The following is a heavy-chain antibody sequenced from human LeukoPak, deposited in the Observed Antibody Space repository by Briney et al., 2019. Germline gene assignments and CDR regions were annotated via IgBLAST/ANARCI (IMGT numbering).Heavy chain of an antibody. J-gene: IGHJ4*02. CDR2: ISYDGSNK. CDR1: GFTFSYYA. D-gene: IGHD2-2*01. CDR3: AKDLLVGGVPAAIMDY. V-gene: IGHV3-30*04. Sequence: PGGSLRLSCAASGFTFSYYAMHWVRQAPGKGPEGVAVISYDGSNKYYADSVKGRFTISRDNSKNTLYLQMNSLRAEDTAVYYCAKDLLVGGVPAAIMDYWGQGTLVTVSS.